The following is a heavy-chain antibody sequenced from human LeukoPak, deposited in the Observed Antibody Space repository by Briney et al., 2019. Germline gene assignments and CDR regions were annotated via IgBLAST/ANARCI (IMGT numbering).Heavy chain of an antibody. CDR2: IKQDGSEK. J-gene: IGHJ4*02. CDR3: AGEVVPYYFDY. V-gene: IGHV3-7*03. D-gene: IGHD2-8*01. CDR1: GFTFSSYW. Sequence: HPGGSLRLSCAASGFTFSSYWMSWVRQAPGKGLEWVANIKQDGSEKYYVDSVKGRFTISRDNAKNSLYLQMNSLRAEDTAVYYCAGEVVPYYFDYWGQGTLVTVSS.